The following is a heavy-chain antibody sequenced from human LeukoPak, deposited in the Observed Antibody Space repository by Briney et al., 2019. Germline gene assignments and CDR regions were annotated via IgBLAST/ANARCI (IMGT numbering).Heavy chain of an antibody. J-gene: IGHJ4*02. D-gene: IGHD1-26*01. CDR3: ARGEIIVGATTGDVDY. CDR1: GYTFTDYY. V-gene: IGHV1-2*02. CDR2: INPNSGGT. Sequence: ASVKVSCKASGYTFTDYYMHWVRQAPGQGLEWMGWINPNSGGTNYAQKFQGRVTMTRDTSISTAYMELSRLRSDDTAVYYCARGEIIVGATTGDVDYWGQGTLVTVSS.